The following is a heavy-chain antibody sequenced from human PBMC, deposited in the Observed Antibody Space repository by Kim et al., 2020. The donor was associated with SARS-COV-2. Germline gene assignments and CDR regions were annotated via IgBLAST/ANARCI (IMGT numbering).Heavy chain of an antibody. V-gene: IGHV4-59*13. D-gene: IGHD3-16*01. J-gene: IGHJ4*02. CDR1: GGSISSYY. CDR3: ARAHIVWGTFDY. Sequence: SETLSLTCTVSGGSISSYYWSWIRQPPGKGLEWIGYIYYSGSTNYNPSLKSRVTISVDTSKNQFSLKLSSVTAADTAVYYCARAHIVWGTFDYWGQGTLV. CDR2: IYYSGST.